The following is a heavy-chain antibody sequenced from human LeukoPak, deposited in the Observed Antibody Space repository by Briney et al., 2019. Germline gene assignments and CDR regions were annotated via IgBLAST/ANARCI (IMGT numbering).Heavy chain of an antibody. J-gene: IGHJ4*02. CDR1: GGSISSYY. D-gene: IGHD6-6*01. CDR2: IYHSGST. CDR3: ARSEYSSSSGETDY. V-gene: IGHV4-59*08. Sequence: SETLSLTCTVSGGSISSYYWSWIRQPAGKGLEWIGTIYHSGSTYYNPSLKSRVTISVDTSKSQFSLKLSSVTAADTAVYYCARSEYSSSSGETDYWGQGTLVTVSS.